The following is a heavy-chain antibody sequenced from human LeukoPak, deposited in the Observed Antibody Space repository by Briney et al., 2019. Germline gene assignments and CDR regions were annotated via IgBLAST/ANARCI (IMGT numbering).Heavy chain of an antibody. CDR3: ARAESTMVRGVRIYYYYMDV. CDR1: GFTVSNNY. Sequence: GGSLRLSCAASGFTVSNNYMSWVRQAPGKGLEWVSIIYSGDSTYYADPVKGRFTISRDNSKNTLYLQMNSLRAEDTAVYYCARAESTMVRGVRIYYYYMDVWGKATTVTVSS. CDR2: IYSGDST. J-gene: IGHJ6*03. D-gene: IGHD3-10*01. V-gene: IGHV3-53*01.